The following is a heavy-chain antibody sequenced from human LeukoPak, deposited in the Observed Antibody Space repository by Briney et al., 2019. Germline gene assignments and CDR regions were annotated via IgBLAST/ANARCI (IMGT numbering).Heavy chain of an antibody. J-gene: IGHJ4*02. D-gene: IGHD3-22*01. CDR2: IIPIFGTA. V-gene: IGHV1-69*06. CDR1: GGTFSSYA. Sequence: SVKVSCKASGGTFSSYAISWVRQAPRQGLEWMGRIIPIFGTANYAQKFQGRVTITADKSTSTAYMELSSLRSEDTAVYYCARDSGYYDSSGPPDYWGQGTLVTISS. CDR3: ARDSGYYDSSGPPDY.